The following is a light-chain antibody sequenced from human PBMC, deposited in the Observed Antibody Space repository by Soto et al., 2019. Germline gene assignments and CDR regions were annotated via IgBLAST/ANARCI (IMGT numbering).Light chain of an antibody. V-gene: IGLV1-51*02. CDR2: ENN. CDR3: GTWDSSLSGGV. Sequence: QSVLTQPPSVSAAPGQYVTISCSGSSSNIGNNSVCWYQQCPGTDPKLLIYENNKRPSGLPDRFSGSKSGTSATLGITGLQTGDEADYYCGTWDSSLSGGVFGGGTKLTVL. CDR1: SSNIGNNS. J-gene: IGLJ2*01.